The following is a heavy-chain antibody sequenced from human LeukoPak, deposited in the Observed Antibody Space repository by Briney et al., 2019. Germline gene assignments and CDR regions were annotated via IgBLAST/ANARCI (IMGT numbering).Heavy chain of an antibody. J-gene: IGHJ4*02. Sequence: GGSLRLSCAASGFTFSSYWMHWVRQAPGKGLVWVSRIKSDGSSTSYADSVKGRLTISRDNAKNTLYLQMNSLRAEDTAVYYCARARSGDSLFDYWGQGTLVTVSS. CDR2: IKSDGSST. D-gene: IGHD2-15*01. CDR1: GFTFSSYW. CDR3: ARARSGDSLFDY. V-gene: IGHV3-74*01.